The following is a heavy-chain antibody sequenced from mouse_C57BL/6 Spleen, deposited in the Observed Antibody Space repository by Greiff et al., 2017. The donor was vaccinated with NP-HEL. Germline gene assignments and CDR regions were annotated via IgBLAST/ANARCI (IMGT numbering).Heavy chain of an antibody. CDR1: GYTFTSYW. J-gene: IGHJ1*03. V-gene: IGHV1-5*01. CDR2: IYPGNSDT. CDR3: TRDWFITTERYFDV. Sequence: EVQLQQSGTVLARPGASVKMSCKTSGYTFTSYWMHWVKQRPGQGLEWIGAIYPGNSDTSYNQKFKGKAKLTAVTSASTAYMELSSLTNEDSAVYYCTRDWFITTERYFDVWGTGTTVTVSS. D-gene: IGHD1-1*01.